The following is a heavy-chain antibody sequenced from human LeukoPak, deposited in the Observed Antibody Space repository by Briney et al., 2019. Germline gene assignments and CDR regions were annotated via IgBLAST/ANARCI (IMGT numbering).Heavy chain of an antibody. V-gene: IGHV3-30*02. CDR2: IRYDGSNE. Sequence: GGSLRLSCAASGFTFSSYGMHWVRQAPGKGLEWVAFIRYDGSNEYYANSVKGRFTISRDNSKNTLYLQMNSLRGDDTAVYYCARDISSGWSLEYWGQGTLVTVSS. CDR1: GFTFSSYG. J-gene: IGHJ4*02. D-gene: IGHD6-19*01. CDR3: ARDISSGWSLEY.